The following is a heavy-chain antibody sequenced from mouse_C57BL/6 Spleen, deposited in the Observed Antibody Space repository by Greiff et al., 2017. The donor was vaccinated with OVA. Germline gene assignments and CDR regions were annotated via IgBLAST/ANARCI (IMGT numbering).Heavy chain of an antibody. J-gene: IGHJ1*03. Sequence: VQLQQSGPELVKPGASVKISCKASGYSFTSYYIHWVKQRPGQGLEWIGWIYPGSGNTKYNEKFKGKATLTADTSSSTAYMQLSSLTSEDSAVYYCARTDYGSSPYWYFDVWGTGTTVTVSS. CDR1: GYSFTSYY. CDR3: ARTDYGSSPYWYFDV. D-gene: IGHD1-1*01. CDR2: IYPGSGNT. V-gene: IGHV1-66*01.